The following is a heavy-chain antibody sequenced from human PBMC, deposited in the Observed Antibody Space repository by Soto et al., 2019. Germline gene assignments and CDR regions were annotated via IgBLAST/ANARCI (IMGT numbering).Heavy chain of an antibody. CDR1: GDSVRNQY. V-gene: IGHV4-4*09. CDR2: IYRSGST. Sequence: QVQMQESGPGLVMPSETLSLTCTVSGDSVRNQYWSWIRRPPGRGLEWIGYIYRSGSTKYHPSIKSRLTISVDTSKNQFSLKLSSVTAADTAVYYCARTLDYGHMDVWGKGTTVTVSS. J-gene: IGHJ6*03. D-gene: IGHD3-16*01. CDR3: ARTLDYGHMDV.